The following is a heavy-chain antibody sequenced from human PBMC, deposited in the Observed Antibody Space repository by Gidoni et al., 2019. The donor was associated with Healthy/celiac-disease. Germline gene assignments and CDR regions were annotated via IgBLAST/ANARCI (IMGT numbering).Heavy chain of an antibody. CDR1: GFTFSSYA. J-gene: IGHJ4*02. CDR2: ISGSGGST. V-gene: IGHV3-23*01. CDR3: AKGGYSYGYYFDY. Sequence: EVQLLESGGGLVQPGGSLRLSCAASGFTFSSYAMSWVRQAPGKGLEWVSAISGSGGSTYYADSVKGRFTISRDNAKNTLYLQMNSLRAEDTAVYYCAKGGYSYGYYFDYWGQGTLVTVSS. D-gene: IGHD5-18*01.